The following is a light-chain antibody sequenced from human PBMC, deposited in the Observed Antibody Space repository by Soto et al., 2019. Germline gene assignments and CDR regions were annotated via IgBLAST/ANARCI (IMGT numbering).Light chain of an antibody. CDR2: EVS. CDR3: CSYAGSSTYV. V-gene: IGLV2-23*02. CDR1: SSDVGSYNL. J-gene: IGLJ1*01. Sequence: QSVLTQPASVSGSPGQSITISCTGTSSDVGSYNLVSWYQQHPGKAPKLMIYEVSKRPSGVSNRFSGSKSGNTASLTNSGLQAEDEADYYCCSYAGSSTYVFGTGTKVTVL.